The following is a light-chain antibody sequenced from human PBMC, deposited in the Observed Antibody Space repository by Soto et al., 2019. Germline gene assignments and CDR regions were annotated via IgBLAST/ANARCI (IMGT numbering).Light chain of an antibody. Sequence: EIVLTQSPGTLSLSPGERATLSCRASQSVSSSYLAWYQQKPGQAPRLLIYGASSRATGIPDRFSGSVSGTVFTLNISRLEPEEFAVYYCQIQLETFGQGTKVEIK. CDR1: QSVSSSY. CDR3: QIQLET. J-gene: IGKJ1*01. CDR2: GAS. V-gene: IGKV3-20*01.